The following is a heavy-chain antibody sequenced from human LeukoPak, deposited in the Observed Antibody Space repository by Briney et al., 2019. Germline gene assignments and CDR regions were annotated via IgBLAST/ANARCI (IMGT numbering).Heavy chain of an antibody. CDR1: GFSVSSYY. J-gene: IGHJ4*02. D-gene: IGHD3-9*01. CDR3: AREGVRYFDWPRLDY. Sequence: KPSETLSLTCTVSGFSVSSYYWSWIRQPAGKGLEWIGRIYTSGSTNYHPSLKSLVTMSVATSKNQFSLKLSSVTAAHTAVYYCAREGVRYFDWPRLDYWGQGTLVTVSS. CDR2: IYTSGST. V-gene: IGHV4-4*07.